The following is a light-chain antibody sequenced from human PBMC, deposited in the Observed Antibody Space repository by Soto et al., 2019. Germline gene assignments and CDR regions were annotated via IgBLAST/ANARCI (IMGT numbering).Light chain of an antibody. CDR1: QTISSW. CDR2: KAS. V-gene: IGKV1-5*03. CDR3: QHYNSYSVA. Sequence: DIRLNMCPSAESVSFDDSVTITCRASQTISSWLAWYQQKPGKAPKLLIYKASTLKSGVPSRFSGSGSGTEFTLTISSLQPDDFATYYCQHYNSYSVAFGQGTKVDIK. J-gene: IGKJ1*01.